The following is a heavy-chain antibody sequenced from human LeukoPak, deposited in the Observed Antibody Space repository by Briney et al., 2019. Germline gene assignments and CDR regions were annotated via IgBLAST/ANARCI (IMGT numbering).Heavy chain of an antibody. J-gene: IGHJ5*02. CDR2: IYYSGST. CDR1: GGSISSGGYY. V-gene: IGHV4-31*03. CDR3: ARSRDGYNYVGMDWFDP. Sequence: SETLSLTCTVSGGSISSGGYYWSWIRQHPGKGLDWIGYIYYSGSTYYNPSLKSRVTISVDTSKNQFSLKLSSVTAADTAVYYCARSRDGYNYVGMDWFDPWGQGTLVTVSS. D-gene: IGHD5-24*01.